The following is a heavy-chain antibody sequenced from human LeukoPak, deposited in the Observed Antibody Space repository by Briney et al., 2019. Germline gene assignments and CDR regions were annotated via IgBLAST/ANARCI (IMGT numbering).Heavy chain of an antibody. V-gene: IGHV4-59*08. CDR2: IYNSGST. D-gene: IGHD6-25*01. CDR3: ARSAIDAFDI. J-gene: IGHJ3*02. Sequence: SETLSLTCTVSGGSTSSYYWSWIRQPPGKGLECIGYIYNSGSTNYNPSLKSRVSISVDTSKNQFSLKLSSVTAADTAVYYCARSAIDAFDIWGQGTMVTVSS. CDR1: GGSTSSYY.